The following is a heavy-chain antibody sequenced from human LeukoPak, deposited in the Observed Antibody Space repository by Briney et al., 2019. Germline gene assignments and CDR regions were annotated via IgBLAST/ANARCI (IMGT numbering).Heavy chain of an antibody. CDR1: DDSITMYY. J-gene: IGHJ5*02. CDR2: VYYTGST. V-gene: IGHV4-59*01. Sequence: SETLSLTCSVSDDSITMYYWTWVRQPPGKGLEWIGYVYYTGSTNYNPSLKSRVTISLDTSKNQFSLKLSSVTAADTALYYCARDKGLGGSYYKPNWFDPWGQGTLVTVSS. CDR3: ARDKGLGGSYYKPNWFDP. D-gene: IGHD1-26*01.